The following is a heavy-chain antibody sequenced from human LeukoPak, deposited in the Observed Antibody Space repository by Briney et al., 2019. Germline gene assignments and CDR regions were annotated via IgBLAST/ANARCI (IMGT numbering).Heavy chain of an antibody. J-gene: IGHJ4*02. D-gene: IGHD6-19*01. CDR2: IIPIFGTA. V-gene: IGHV1-69*06. CDR1: GGTFSSYA. CDR3: ARPEIAVAGGGEYFDY. Sequence: ASVKVSCKASGGTFSSYAISWVRQAPGQGLEWMGGIIPIFGTANYAQKFQGRVTITADKSTSTAYMELSSLRSEDTAVYYCARPEIAVAGGGEYFDYWGQGTLVTVSS.